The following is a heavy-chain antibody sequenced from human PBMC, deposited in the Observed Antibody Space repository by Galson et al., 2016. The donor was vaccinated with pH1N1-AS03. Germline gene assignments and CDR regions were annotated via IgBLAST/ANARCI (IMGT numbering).Heavy chain of an antibody. CDR2: IKQDGSET. CDR1: GLEFSYFW. J-gene: IGHJ4*02. CDR3: ARGEMIGDDS. V-gene: IGHV3-7*03. D-gene: IGHD3-16*01. Sequence: SLRLSCAASGLEFSYFWMTWVRQAPGKGPEWVANIKQDGSETHYVDSVKGRLTISRDNAKNSLYLQMNSLRVEDTAMYYCARGEMIGDDSWGQGTLVTVSS.